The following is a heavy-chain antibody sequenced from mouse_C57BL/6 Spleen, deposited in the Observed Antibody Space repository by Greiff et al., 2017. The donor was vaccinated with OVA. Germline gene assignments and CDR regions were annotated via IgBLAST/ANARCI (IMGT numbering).Heavy chain of an antibody. Sequence: DVQLVESGGDLVKPGASLKLSCAASGFTFSSYGMSWVSQTPDRRLEWVATISSGGSYTYYPDIVKGRFTISRDNAKNTLYLQMSSLKSEHTAMYFCANPHYNYHLYFDFWGTVTTVTVSS. J-gene: IGHJ1*03. CDR1: GFTFSSYG. CDR3: ANPHYNYHLYFDF. V-gene: IGHV5-6*01. CDR2: ISSGGSYT. D-gene: IGHD2-12*01.